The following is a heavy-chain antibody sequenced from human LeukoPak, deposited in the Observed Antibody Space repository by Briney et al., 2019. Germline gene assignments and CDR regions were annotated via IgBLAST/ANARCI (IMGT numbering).Heavy chain of an antibody. CDR1: GFTFSSYE. CDR2: ISSSGSTI. Sequence: GGSLRLSCAASGFTFSSYEMSWVRQAPGKGLEWVSYISSSGSTIYYADSVKGRFTISRDNAKNSLYLQMNSLRAEDTAVYYCARDEWGSAFDCWGQGTLVTVTS. J-gene: IGHJ4*02. CDR3: ARDEWGSAFDC. D-gene: IGHD7-27*01. V-gene: IGHV3-48*03.